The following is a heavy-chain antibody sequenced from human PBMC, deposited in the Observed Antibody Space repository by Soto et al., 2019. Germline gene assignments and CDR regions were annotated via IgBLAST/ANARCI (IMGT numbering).Heavy chain of an antibody. CDR1: GGSISSGGYY. CDR2: IYYSGST. V-gene: IGHV4-31*03. CDR3: ARDGFYGARYFDL. J-gene: IGHJ2*01. D-gene: IGHD4-17*01. Sequence: QVRLQESGPGLVKPSQTLSLTCTVSGGSISSGGYYWSWIRQHPGKGLEWIGYIYYSGSTYYNPSLKSRVTISVDTSKNQFSLKLSSVTAADTAVYYCARDGFYGARYFDLWGRGTLVTVSS.